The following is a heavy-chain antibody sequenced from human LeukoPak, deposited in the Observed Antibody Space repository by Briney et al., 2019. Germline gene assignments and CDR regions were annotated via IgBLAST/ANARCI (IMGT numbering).Heavy chain of an antibody. Sequence: GGSLRLSCAASGFTFDDYAMHWVRQAPGKGLEWVSGISWNSGSIGYADSVKGRFTISRDNAKNSLYLQMNSPRAEDTALYYCAKDIDAAVAGPFDYWGQGTLVTVSS. D-gene: IGHD6-19*01. V-gene: IGHV3-9*01. J-gene: IGHJ4*02. CDR2: ISWNSGSI. CDR3: AKDIDAAVAGPFDY. CDR1: GFTFDDYA.